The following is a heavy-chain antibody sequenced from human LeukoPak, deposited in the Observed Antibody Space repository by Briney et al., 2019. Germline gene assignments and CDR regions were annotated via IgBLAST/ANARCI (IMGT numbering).Heavy chain of an antibody. V-gene: IGHV3-23*01. J-gene: IGHJ4*02. D-gene: IGHD1-26*01. Sequence: PGGSLRLSCTASGFTFSSYAMYWVRQAPGKGLEWVSGIFGSGGSAHYADSVKGRFTISRDNSKNTVYLQMNSLKAEDTAVYYCATLQVGGTIYWGQGTLVTVSS. CDR3: ATLQVGGTIY. CDR1: GFTFSSYA. CDR2: IFGSGGSA.